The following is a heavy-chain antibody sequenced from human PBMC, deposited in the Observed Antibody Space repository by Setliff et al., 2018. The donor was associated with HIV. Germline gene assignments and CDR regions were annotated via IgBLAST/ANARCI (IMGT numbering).Heavy chain of an antibody. Sequence: LSLTCSVSGGSVIKDNFYWGWIRQAPAKGLEWIGTLYDTGRTYYNPPLKSRVSIFVDTTNNEFSLNLRSVTAADTAVYFCVNSGYDGDYYYYYMDVWGKGTTVTVSS. CDR3: VNSGYDGDYYYYYMDV. CDR2: LYDTGRT. CDR1: GGSVIKDNFY. J-gene: IGHJ6*03. D-gene: IGHD5-12*01. V-gene: IGHV4-39*01.